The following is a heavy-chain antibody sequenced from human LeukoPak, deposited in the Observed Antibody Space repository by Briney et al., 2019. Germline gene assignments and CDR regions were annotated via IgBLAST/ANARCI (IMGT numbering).Heavy chain of an antibody. CDR1: WYTLSSYG. V-gene: IGHV1-18*01. Sequence: ASVKGSRKAFWYTLSSYGISWVRQGPGQRLEWMGWISAYNGNTNYAQKLQGRVTMATDTSTSTAYMELRSLRSDDTAVYYCARDPTTFDYWGQGTLVTVSS. D-gene: IGHD4-11*01. CDR3: ARDPTTFDY. CDR2: ISAYNGNT. J-gene: IGHJ4*02.